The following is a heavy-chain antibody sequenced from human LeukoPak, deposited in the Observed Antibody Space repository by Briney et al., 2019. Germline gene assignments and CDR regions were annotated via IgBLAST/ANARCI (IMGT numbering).Heavy chain of an antibody. V-gene: IGHV1-46*01. Sequence: ASVKVSCKASGYTFTSYYMHWVRQAPGQGLEWMGIINPSGGSTSYAQKFQGRVTMIRDMSTSTVYMELSSLRSEDTAVYYCAKGGIKGVLSAARLFDIWGQGTMVTVSS. CDR2: INPSGGST. CDR3: AKGGIKGVLSAARLFDI. CDR1: GYTFTSYY. D-gene: IGHD6-13*01. J-gene: IGHJ3*02.